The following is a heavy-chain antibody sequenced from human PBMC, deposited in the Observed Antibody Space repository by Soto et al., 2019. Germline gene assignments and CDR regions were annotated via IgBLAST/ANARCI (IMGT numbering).Heavy chain of an antibody. CDR1: GYTFTRYA. D-gene: IGHD5-12*01. J-gene: IGHJ4*02. CDR3: ATPIVAFY. Sequence: ASVKVSCKASGYTFTRYAIHWVRQAPGQRLEWMGWINAGNGNTKYSQKFQGRVIITRDTSAGTAYMELRSLRSEDTAVYYCATPIVAFYWGQGTLVTVSS. V-gene: IGHV1-3*01. CDR2: INAGNGNT.